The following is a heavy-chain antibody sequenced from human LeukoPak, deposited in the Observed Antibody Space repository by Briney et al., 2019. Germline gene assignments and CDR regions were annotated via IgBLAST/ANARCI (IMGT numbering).Heavy chain of an antibody. D-gene: IGHD3-10*01. J-gene: IGHJ4*02. V-gene: IGHV4-31*03. CDR3: AMSYGSGSYYLGY. Sequence: SETPSLTCTVSGGSISSGGYYWSWIRQHPGKGLEWIGYIYYSGSTYYNPSLKSRVTISVDTSKNQFSLKLSSVTAADTAVYYCAMSYGSGSYYLGYWGQGTLVTVSS. CDR2: IYYSGST. CDR1: GGSISSGGYY.